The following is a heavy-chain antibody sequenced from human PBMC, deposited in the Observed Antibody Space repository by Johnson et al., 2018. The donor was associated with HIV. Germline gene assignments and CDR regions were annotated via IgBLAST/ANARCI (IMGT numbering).Heavy chain of an antibody. Sequence: QVQLVESGGGVVQPGRSLRLSCAASGFTFSSYAMHWVRQAPGKGLEWVAVISYDGSNKYYADSVKGRFTISRDNSKNTLYLQMNSLRAEDTAVYYCARDPMVRGAGAFDIWGQGTMVTVSS. J-gene: IGHJ3*02. D-gene: IGHD3-10*01. CDR2: ISYDGSNK. V-gene: IGHV3-30-3*01. CDR3: ARDPMVRGAGAFDI. CDR1: GFTFSSYA.